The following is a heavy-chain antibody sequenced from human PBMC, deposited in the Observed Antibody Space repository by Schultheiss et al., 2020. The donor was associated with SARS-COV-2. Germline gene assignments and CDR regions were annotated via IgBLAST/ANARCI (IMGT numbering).Heavy chain of an antibody. V-gene: IGHV3-48*02. CDR1: GFTFSSYG. J-gene: IGHJ6*02. CDR3: ARELNYYGSGSGYYYYYGMDV. Sequence: GGSLRLSCAASGFTFSSYGMHWVRQAPGKGLEWVSYISSSSSTIYYADSVKGRFTISRDNAKNSLYLQMNSLRDEDTAVYYCARELNYYGSGSGYYYYYGMDVWGQGTTVTVAS. D-gene: IGHD3-10*01. CDR2: ISSSSSTI.